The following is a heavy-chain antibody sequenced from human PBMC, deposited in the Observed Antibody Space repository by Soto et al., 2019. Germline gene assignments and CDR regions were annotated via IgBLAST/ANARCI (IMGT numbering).Heavy chain of an antibody. Sequence: AGPTPGDPPPAPPLHRTLSGVSPRNSGGGVGRIRHPPGKAPEWLALIYWDDDKRYSPSLKTRLTITKDTSKNQVVLTLTNMDPVDTATYYCALYGGYCFDPWGQGILVTVSS. CDR1: GVSPRNSGGG. V-gene: IGHV2-5*02. D-gene: IGHD3-10*01. CDR2: IYWDDDK. CDR3: ALYGGYCFDP. J-gene: IGHJ5*02.